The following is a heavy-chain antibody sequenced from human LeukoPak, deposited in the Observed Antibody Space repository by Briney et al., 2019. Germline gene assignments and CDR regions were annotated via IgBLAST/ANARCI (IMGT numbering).Heavy chain of an antibody. D-gene: IGHD1-26*01. V-gene: IGHV1-2*02. J-gene: IGHJ4*02. CDR2: INPNSGGT. Sequence: GASVKVSCKASGYTFTSYDINWVRQATGQGLEWMGWINPNSGGTNYAQKFQGRVTMTRDTSISTAYTELSGLRSDDTAVYYCARESDGSSYPDYWGQGTLVTVSS. CDR3: ARESDGSSYPDY. CDR1: GYTFTSYD.